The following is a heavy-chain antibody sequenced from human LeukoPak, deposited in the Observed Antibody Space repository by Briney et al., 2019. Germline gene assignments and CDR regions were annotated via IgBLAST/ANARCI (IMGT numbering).Heavy chain of an antibody. J-gene: IGHJ4*02. V-gene: IGHV3-15*01. Sequence: PGGSLRLSCVASGFTFSNAWMNWVRQAPGRGLEWVGRIKSKTDGETTDYAAPVKGRFTISRDDSKNTLYLEMNSLKTEDTGFYYCITRITAHWGQGTLVTVSS. D-gene: IGHD6-25*01. CDR1: GFTFSNAW. CDR3: ITRITAH. CDR2: IKSKTDGETT.